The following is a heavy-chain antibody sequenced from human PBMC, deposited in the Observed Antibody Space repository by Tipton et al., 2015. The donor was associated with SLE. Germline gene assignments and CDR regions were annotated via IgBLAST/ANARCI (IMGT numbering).Heavy chain of an antibody. CDR2: IKSKTDGGTT. CDR3: TTDTSSWRPTLWFGELLYGY. CDR1: GFTFSSYS. D-gene: IGHD3-10*01. J-gene: IGHJ4*02. Sequence: VQLVQSGGGLVKPGGSLRLSCAASGFTFSSYSMNWVRQAPGKGLEWVGRIKSKTDGGTTDYAAPVKGRFTISRDDSKNTLYLQMNSLKTEDTAVYYCTTDTSSWRPTLWFGELLYGYWGQGTLVTVSS. V-gene: IGHV3-15*01.